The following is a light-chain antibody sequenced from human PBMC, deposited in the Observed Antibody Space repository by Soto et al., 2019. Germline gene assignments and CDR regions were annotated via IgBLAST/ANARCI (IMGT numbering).Light chain of an antibody. CDR3: SSYTSSSTLYV. CDR2: EVS. Sequence: HCVLRHPASVAWSPGHSITISCSRTSIDVGGYNYVSWYQQQPGKAPNLMIYEVSTRPSGVSNRFSGSTSGNTASLTISGLPAEDEADYYCSSYTSSSTLYVFGTGTKVTVL. V-gene: IGLV2-14*01. CDR1: SIDVGGYNY. J-gene: IGLJ1*01.